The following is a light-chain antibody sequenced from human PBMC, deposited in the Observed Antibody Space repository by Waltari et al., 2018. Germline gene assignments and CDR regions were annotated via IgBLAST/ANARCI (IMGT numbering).Light chain of an antibody. J-gene: IGLJ1*01. CDR3: SSYTSSSTSV. Sequence: QSALTQPASVSGSPGQTSTISCTGTSSDVGGYNYVSWYQQPPGKAPKLMIYDVSKRPSRVSNRFSGSNSRNTVSLTISGLQAEDEADYYCSSYTSSSTSVFGTGTTVTVL. V-gene: IGLV2-14*01. CDR1: SSDVGGYNY. CDR2: DVS.